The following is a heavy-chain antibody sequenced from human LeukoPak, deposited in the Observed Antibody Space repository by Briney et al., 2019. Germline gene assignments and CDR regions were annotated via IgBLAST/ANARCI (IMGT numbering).Heavy chain of an antibody. V-gene: IGHV4-59*08. Sequence: SETLSLTCTVSGGSISSYDWSWIRQPPGKGLEWVGYIYYGGSTNYNPSLKSRVTISVDTSKNQFSLKLSSVTAADTAVYYCARGAGAGYNLQPFDYWGQGTLVTVSS. CDR3: ARGAGAGYNLQPFDY. J-gene: IGHJ4*02. D-gene: IGHD5-24*01. CDR1: GGSISSYD. CDR2: IYYGGST.